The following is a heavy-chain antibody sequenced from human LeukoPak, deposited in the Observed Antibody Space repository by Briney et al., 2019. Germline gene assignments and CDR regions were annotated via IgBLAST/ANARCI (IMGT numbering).Heavy chain of an antibody. Sequence: SETLSLTCTVSSGSISSSSYYWGWIRQPPGKGPEWIGNIYYSGSTYCNPSLKSRVTISVDTSKNQFSLKLSSVTAADTAVYYCARRLSSSSLAYYFDYWGQGTLVTVSS. CDR3: ARRLSSSSLAYYFDY. J-gene: IGHJ4*02. CDR1: SGSISSSSYY. D-gene: IGHD6-6*01. CDR2: IYYSGST. V-gene: IGHV4-39*01.